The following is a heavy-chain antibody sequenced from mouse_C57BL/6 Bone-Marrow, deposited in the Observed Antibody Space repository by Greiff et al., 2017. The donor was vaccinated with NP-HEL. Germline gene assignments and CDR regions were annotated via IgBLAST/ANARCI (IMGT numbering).Heavy chain of an antibody. V-gene: IGHV7-4*01. CDR2: IRNKANGYTT. CDR3: VRDGRFAY. Sequence: EVKLVESGGGLVQPGASLRLSCAASGFTFTDYYMSWVRQPPGKAPEWLALIRNKANGYTTEYTASVKGLFTIYRYNSQNILYLQMNTRRAEDSSTYDCVRDGRFAYWGQGTLVTVSA. CDR1: GFTFTDYY. J-gene: IGHJ3*01.